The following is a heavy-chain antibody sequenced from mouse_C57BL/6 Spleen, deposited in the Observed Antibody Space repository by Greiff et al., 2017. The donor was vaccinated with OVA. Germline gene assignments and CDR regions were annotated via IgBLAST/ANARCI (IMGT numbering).Heavy chain of an antibody. V-gene: IGHV1-55*01. J-gene: IGHJ3*01. CDR1: GYTFTSYW. Sequence: QVQLQQPGAELVKPGASVKMSCKASGYTFTSYWITWVKQRPGQGLEWIGDIYPGSGSTNYNEKFKSKAALTVDTSSSTAYMQLSSLTSEDSAVYYCARMGTAQATAYWGQGTLVTVSA. CDR3: ARMGTAQATAY. D-gene: IGHD3-2*02. CDR2: IYPGSGST.